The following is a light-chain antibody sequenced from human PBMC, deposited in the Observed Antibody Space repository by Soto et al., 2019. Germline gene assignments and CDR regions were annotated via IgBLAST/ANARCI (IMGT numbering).Light chain of an antibody. V-gene: IGKV1-5*03. CDR1: QSISTW. Sequence: DIPMTQSPSTLSASVGDRVTITCRASQSISTWVAWYQQKPGKAPKLLIYKASSLQGGVPSRFSGSGSGTEFTLTISSLQPDDFATYYCQQYSSHWTFGQGTKVAFK. CDR3: QQYSSHWT. J-gene: IGKJ1*01. CDR2: KAS.